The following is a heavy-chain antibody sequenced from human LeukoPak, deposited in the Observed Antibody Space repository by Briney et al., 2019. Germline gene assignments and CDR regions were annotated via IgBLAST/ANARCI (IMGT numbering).Heavy chain of an antibody. CDR1: GFIFSNYA. V-gene: IGHV3-23*01. Sequence: PGGSLRLSCAASGFIFSNYAMSWVRQAPGKGLEWVSIISGSGGSTYYVDSVKGRFTIFRDNSKNTLYLQMNSLRADDTAVYYCAKEPGIAAAAQNNWFDPWCQGTLVTVSS. J-gene: IGHJ5*02. D-gene: IGHD6-13*01. CDR3: AKEPGIAAAAQNNWFDP. CDR2: ISGSGGST.